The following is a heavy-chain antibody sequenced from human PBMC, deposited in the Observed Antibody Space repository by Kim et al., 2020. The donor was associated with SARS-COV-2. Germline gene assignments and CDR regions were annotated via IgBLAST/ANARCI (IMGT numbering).Heavy chain of an antibody. CDR2: IIPIFGTA. Sequence: SVKVSCKASGGTFSSYAISWVRQAPGQGLEWMGGIIPIFGTANYAQKFQGRVTITADESTSTAYMELSSLRSEDTAVYYCARSGYLSPAGIDYWGQGTLVTVSS. V-gene: IGHV1-69*13. J-gene: IGHJ4*02. CDR1: GGTFSSYA. D-gene: IGHD3-22*01. CDR3: ARSGYLSPAGIDY.